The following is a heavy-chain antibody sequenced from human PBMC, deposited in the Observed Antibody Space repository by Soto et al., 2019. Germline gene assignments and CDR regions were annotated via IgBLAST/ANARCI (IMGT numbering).Heavy chain of an antibody. J-gene: IGHJ5*02. CDR1: GFTFNSYG. Sequence: QVQLVESGGGVVQPGRSLRLSCAASGFTFNSYGIHWVRQAPGKGLEWVAVISYDGSNKYYADSMKGRFTISRDNSKNTLYLQMNSLRLEATAVYYWAKAKRGAAAGTLAPWGQGTLFTVSS. V-gene: IGHV3-30*18. CDR2: ISYDGSNK. CDR3: AKAKRGAAAGTLAP. D-gene: IGHD6-13*01.